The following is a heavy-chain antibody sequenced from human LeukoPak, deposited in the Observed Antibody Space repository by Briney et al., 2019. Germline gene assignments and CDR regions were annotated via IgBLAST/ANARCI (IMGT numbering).Heavy chain of an antibody. CDR2: ISGSGGST. J-gene: IGHJ3*01. CDR1: GFTFSSYA. Sequence: GSLRLSCAASGFTFSSYAMSWVRQAPGKGLEWVSAISGSGGSTYYADSVKGRFTISRDNSKNTLYLQMNSLRAEDTAVYYCAKDPRTYYYDSSGYSYWGQGKMVTVSS. D-gene: IGHD3-22*01. V-gene: IGHV3-23*01. CDR3: AKDPRTYYYDSSGYSY.